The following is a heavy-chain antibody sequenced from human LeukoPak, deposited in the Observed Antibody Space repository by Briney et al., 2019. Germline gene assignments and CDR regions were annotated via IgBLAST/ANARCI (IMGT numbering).Heavy chain of an antibody. CDR2: IKSKSDDGTT. CDR3: CGTRGDL. J-gene: IGHJ5*02. CDR1: GFTFSKVW. Sequence: KTGGSLRLSCEASGFTFSKVWMSWVRQAPGKGLEWVGRIKSKSDDGTTDYVPPVRGRFTISRDDSKSTVYLQMDSLRSEDTAVYYCCGTRGDLWGQGTLVTVSS. D-gene: IGHD1-14*01. V-gene: IGHV3-15*01.